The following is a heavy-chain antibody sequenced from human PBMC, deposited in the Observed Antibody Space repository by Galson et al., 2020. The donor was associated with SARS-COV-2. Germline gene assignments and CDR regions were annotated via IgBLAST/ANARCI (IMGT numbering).Heavy chain of an antibody. CDR1: GFTFSNYA. D-gene: IGHD6-13*01. CDR2: ISASGGST. J-gene: IGHJ5*02. CDR3: ARDLGAAGSGDGFDP. Sequence: GESLKISCAGSGFTFSNYAMSWVRQAPGKGLEWVSDISASGGSTYYAESVKGHFTISRDNSKNTLYLQMNSLRAEGTAVYYCARDLGAAGSGDGFDPWGQGTLVTVSS. V-gene: IGHV3-23*01.